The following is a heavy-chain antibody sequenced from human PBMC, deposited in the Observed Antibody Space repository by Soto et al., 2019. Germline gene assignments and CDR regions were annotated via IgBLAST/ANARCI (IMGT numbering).Heavy chain of an antibody. CDR1: GYTFTGYY. D-gene: IGHD2-15*01. CDR3: ARVYCSGGSCYSIDY. Sequence: ASVKVSCKASGYTFTGYYMHWVRQAPGQGLEWMGIINPSGGSTSYAQKFQGRVTTTRDTSTSTVYMELSSLRSEDTAVYYCARVYCSGGSCYSIDYWGQGTLVTVSS. J-gene: IGHJ4*02. CDR2: INPSGGST. V-gene: IGHV1-46*03.